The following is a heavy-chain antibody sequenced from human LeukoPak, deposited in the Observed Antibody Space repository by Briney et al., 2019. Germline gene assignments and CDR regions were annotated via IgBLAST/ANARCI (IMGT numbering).Heavy chain of an antibody. J-gene: IGHJ4*02. V-gene: IGHV3-48*03. D-gene: IGHD4-17*01. CDR3: ARDPYGDYGDCFDY. CDR2: ISSSGSTI. Sequence: GGSLRLSCAASGFTFSSYEMNWVRQAPGKGLEWVSYISSSGSTIYYADSVKGRFTISRDNAKKSLYLQMNSLRTEDTAVYYCARDPYGDYGDCFDYWGQGILVTISS. CDR1: GFTFSSYE.